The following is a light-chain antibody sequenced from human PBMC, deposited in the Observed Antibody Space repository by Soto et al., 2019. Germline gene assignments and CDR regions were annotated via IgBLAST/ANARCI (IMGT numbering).Light chain of an antibody. V-gene: IGKV1-39*01. J-gene: IGKJ2*01. CDR3: QQSYSTPT. Sequence: DIQMTQSPSSLSASVGDRVTITCRASQSISSYLNWYQQKPGKAPKLLIYAASSLQSGVPSRFSGSLSGTDFTLTISSLQPEDFSTYYCQQSYSTPTFGQGTKLEIK. CDR2: AAS. CDR1: QSISSY.